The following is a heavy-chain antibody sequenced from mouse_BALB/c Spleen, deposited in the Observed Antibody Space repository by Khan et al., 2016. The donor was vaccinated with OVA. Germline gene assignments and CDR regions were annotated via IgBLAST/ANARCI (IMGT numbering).Heavy chain of an antibody. J-gene: IGHJ2*01. CDR2: INPSTGYT. CDR1: GYTFINYW. D-gene: IGHD1-1*01. V-gene: IGHV1-7*01. CDR3: ARRGLRWDFDY. Sequence: VQLQQSGAELAKPGASVKMSCKASGYTFINYWILWIKQRPGQGLEWIGYINPSTGYTEYNQNFKDKATLTAVKSSRTAYMQLSSRTSEDSTVYYCARRGLRWDFDYWGQGTTLTVSS.